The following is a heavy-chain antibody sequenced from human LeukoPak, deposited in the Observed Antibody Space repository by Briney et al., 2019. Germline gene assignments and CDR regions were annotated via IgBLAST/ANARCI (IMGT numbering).Heavy chain of an antibody. CDR3: ARDDSSGWSLYYYYYYGMDV. Sequence: PGGSLRLSCAASGFKFSDHYIDWVRQAPGKGLEWVGRSRNKASSYTTEYAASVEGRFTISRDVSESSLYLQMNSLRAEDTAVYYCARDDSSGWSLYYYYYYGMDVWGQGTTVTVSS. D-gene: IGHD6-19*01. V-gene: IGHV3-72*01. CDR1: GFKFSDHY. J-gene: IGHJ6*02. CDR2: SRNKASSYTT.